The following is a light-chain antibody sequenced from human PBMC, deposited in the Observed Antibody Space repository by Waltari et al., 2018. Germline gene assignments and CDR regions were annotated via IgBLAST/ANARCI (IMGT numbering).Light chain of an antibody. Sequence: EIVMTQSPATLSVSPGDRATLSCRASHSISNNLAWYQQKPGQAPRLLIYGASTRATGIPARFSGNRSGTEFTLTISSLQSEDFAVYYCQQYNNWPPLFTFGPGTKVDMK. CDR3: QQYNNWPPLFT. V-gene: IGKV3D-15*01. CDR1: HSISNN. J-gene: IGKJ3*01. CDR2: GAS.